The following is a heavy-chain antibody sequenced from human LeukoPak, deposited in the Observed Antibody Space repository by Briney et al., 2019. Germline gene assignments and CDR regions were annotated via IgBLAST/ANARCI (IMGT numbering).Heavy chain of an antibody. D-gene: IGHD2-15*01. J-gene: IGHJ4*02. Sequence: TGGSLRLSCAASGFTFSSYWMNWVRQAPGKGLVWVSRIASDGSSTTYADSVKGRFSISRDNAKNTLYLQVNSLRVEDTAVYYRARGRPHGNDYWGQGTLVTVSS. CDR2: IASDGSST. V-gene: IGHV3-74*01. CDR1: GFTFSSYW. CDR3: ARGRPHGNDY.